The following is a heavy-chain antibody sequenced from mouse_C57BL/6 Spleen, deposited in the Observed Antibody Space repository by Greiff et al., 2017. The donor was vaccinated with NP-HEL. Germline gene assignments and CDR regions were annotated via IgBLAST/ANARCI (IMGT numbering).Heavy chain of an antibody. D-gene: IGHD3-3*01. CDR2: IDPSDSYT. J-gene: IGHJ1*03. V-gene: IGHV1-59*01. CDR1: GYTFTSYW. CDR3: ARGGDVAWYFDV. Sequence: VQLQQPGAELVRPGTSVKLSCKASGYTFTSYWMHWVKQRPGQGLEWIGVIDPSDSYTNYNQKFKGKATLTVDTASSTAYMQLSSLTSEDSAVYYCARGGDVAWYFDVWGTGTTVTVSS.